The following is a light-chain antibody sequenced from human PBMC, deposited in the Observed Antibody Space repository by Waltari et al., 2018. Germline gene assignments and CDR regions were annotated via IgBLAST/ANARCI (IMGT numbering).Light chain of an antibody. CDR2: LGS. Sequence: DIVMTQSPLSLPVTPGEPASISCRSSQSLLNSNAYNYLDWYLQKPGQSPQLLIYLGSNRASGVPDRFSGSGSGTDFTLKISRVEAEDVGVYYCMQALQTPLTFGQGTQLEIK. CDR3: MQALQTPLT. J-gene: IGKJ2*01. CDR1: QSLLNSNAYNY. V-gene: IGKV2-28*01.